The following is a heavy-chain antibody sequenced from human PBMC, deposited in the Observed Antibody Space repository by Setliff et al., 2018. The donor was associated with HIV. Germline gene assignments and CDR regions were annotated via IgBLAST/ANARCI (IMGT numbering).Heavy chain of an antibody. CDR3: ARGKYSSGWYRWFDP. J-gene: IGHJ5*02. V-gene: IGHV3-23*01. CDR1: GFTFSSYS. D-gene: IGHD6-19*01. Sequence: PGGSLRLSCAASGFTFSSYSMYWVRQAPGKGLMWVSAISDSGGGTYYADSVKGRFTISRDNSKNTLYLQMNSLRADDTAVYYCARGKYSSGWYRWFDPWGQGTLVTVSS. CDR2: ISDSGGGT.